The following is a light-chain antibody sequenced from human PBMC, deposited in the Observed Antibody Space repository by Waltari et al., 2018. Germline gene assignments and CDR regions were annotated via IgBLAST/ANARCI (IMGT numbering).Light chain of an antibody. Sequence: YALTQSPSVSVSPGQTANITCSGEKLGEKYSCWYQQKAGQSPRLVIYQDVKRPSGIPERFSGSNSGNTATLTISETQATDEVDYYCQAWDSSTYVFGTGTKVTVL. CDR1: KLGEKY. CDR2: QDV. J-gene: IGLJ1*01. V-gene: IGLV3-1*01. CDR3: QAWDSSTYV.